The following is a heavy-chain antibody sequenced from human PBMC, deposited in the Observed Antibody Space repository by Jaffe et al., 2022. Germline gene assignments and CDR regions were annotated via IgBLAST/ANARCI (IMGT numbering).Heavy chain of an antibody. Sequence: EVQLVESGGGLVKPGGSLRLSCAASGFTFSSYSMNWVRQAPGKGLEWVSSISSSSSYIYYADSVKGRFTISRDNAKNSLYLQMNSLRAEDTAVYYCARGLPHYGDYFLALDYWGQGTLVTVSS. CDR1: GFTFSSYS. V-gene: IGHV3-21*01. CDR3: ARGLPHYGDYFLALDY. CDR2: ISSSSSYI. D-gene: IGHD4-17*01. J-gene: IGHJ4*02.